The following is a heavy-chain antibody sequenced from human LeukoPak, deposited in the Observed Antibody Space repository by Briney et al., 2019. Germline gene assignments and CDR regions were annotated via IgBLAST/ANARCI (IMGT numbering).Heavy chain of an antibody. Sequence: GGSLRLSCAASGFTFSSYGMHWVRQAPGKGLEWVAFIRYDGSNKYYADSVKGRFTISRDNSKNTLYLQMNSLRAEDTAVYYCAKDISRYCSGGSRYGHDAFDIWGQGTMVTVSS. CDR2: IRYDGSNK. CDR3: AKDISRYCSGGSRYGHDAFDI. V-gene: IGHV3-30*02. J-gene: IGHJ3*02. D-gene: IGHD2-15*01. CDR1: GFTFSSYG.